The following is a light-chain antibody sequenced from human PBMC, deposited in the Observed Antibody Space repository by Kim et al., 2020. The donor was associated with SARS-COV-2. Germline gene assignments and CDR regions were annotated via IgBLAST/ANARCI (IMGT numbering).Light chain of an antibody. V-gene: IGLV3-19*01. CDR1: SLRRYY. CDR2: GKN. J-gene: IGLJ1*01. Sequence: SSELTQDPAVSVALGQTVRITCQGDSLRRYYASWYQQKPGQAPVVVIYGKNNRPSGIPDRFSGSSSGNTASLTITGAQAEYEADYYCNSRDSSGNHLLYV. CDR3: NSRDSSGNHLLYV.